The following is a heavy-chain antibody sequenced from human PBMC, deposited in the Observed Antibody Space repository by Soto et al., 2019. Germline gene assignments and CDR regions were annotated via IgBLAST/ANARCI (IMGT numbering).Heavy chain of an antibody. J-gene: IGHJ3*01. V-gene: IGHV3-48*01. CDR1: GFTFSSYS. D-gene: IGHD2-2*02. CDR3: ASLLYGARD. CDR2: ISSSSSTI. Sequence: GGSLRLSCAASGFTFSSYSMNWVRQAPGKGLEWVSYISSSSSTIYYADSVKGRFTISRDNAKNSLYLQMNSLRAEDTAVYYCASLLYGARDWGQGTMVTVSS.